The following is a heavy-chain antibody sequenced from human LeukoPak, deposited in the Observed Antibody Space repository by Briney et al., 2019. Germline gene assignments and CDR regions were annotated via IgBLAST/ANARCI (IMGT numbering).Heavy chain of an antibody. CDR3: AKGDWGDY. V-gene: IGHV3-7*01. CDR2: IKQDGSEK. Sequence: GGSLRLSCAASGFTFSSYWMTWVRQAPGKGLAWVANIKQDGSEKYYVDSVKGRFSISRDNAKNSLCLQMNSLSAEDTAVYYSAKGDWGDYWGQGTLVTVSS. D-gene: IGHD7-27*01. CDR1: GFTFSSYW. J-gene: IGHJ4*02.